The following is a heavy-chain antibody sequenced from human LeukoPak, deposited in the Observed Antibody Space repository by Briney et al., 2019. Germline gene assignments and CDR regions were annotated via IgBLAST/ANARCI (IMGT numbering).Heavy chain of an antibody. CDR2: IWYDGSNK. CDR1: GFTFSNYG. J-gene: IGHJ4*02. Sequence: GGSLRLSCAASGFTFSNYGMHWVRQAPAKGLEWVAAIWYDGSNKYYGDSVKSRFTISRDNSKNTLYLQMNSLRAEDTAAYYCARAGYGGPHFDFWGQGTLVTVSS. V-gene: IGHV3-33*01. CDR3: ARAGYGGPHFDF. D-gene: IGHD4-23*01.